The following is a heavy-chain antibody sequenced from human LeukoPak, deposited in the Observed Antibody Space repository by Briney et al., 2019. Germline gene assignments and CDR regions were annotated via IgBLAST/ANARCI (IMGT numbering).Heavy chain of an antibody. D-gene: IGHD3/OR15-3a*01. CDR3: ARDWTLDAFDI. J-gene: IGHJ3*02. Sequence: GGSLRLSCAASGFTFSSYAMSWVRQTPGKGLEWVSAISGSGGSTYYADSVKGRFTISRDNAKNSLYLQMNSLRAEDTAVYYCARDWTLDAFDIWGQGTMVTVSS. V-gene: IGHV3-23*01. CDR2: ISGSGGST. CDR1: GFTFSSYA.